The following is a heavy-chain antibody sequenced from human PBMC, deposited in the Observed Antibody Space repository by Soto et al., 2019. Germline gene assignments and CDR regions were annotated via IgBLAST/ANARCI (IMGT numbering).Heavy chain of an antibody. Sequence: QVQLQESGPGLVKPSETLSLTCTVSSGSISSYYWTWIRQPPGKGLEWIGYVYSGDRTNYNPSLKSRVSISGDTSKNQFSLKLSSVTAADTAVYYCARQDGWYDIDYWGQGTLVTVSS. CDR2: VYSGDRT. CDR1: SGSISSYY. J-gene: IGHJ4*02. D-gene: IGHD6-19*01. CDR3: ARQDGWYDIDY. V-gene: IGHV4-59*08.